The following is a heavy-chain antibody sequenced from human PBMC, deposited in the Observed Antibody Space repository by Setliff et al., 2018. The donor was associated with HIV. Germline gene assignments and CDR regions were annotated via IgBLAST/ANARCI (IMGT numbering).Heavy chain of an antibody. CDR2: IHYSGNT. CDR1: GGSISSSSYF. J-gene: IGHJ4*02. Sequence: SETLSLTCTVSGGSISSSSYFWGWIRQPPGKGLEWIATIHYSGNTYYNPSLKSRVTISVDTSKNQFSLKLTSVTAADTAVYYCAQLIAVGGIDYWGQGTLVTV. CDR3: AQLIAVGGIDY. V-gene: IGHV4-39*07. D-gene: IGHD6-19*01.